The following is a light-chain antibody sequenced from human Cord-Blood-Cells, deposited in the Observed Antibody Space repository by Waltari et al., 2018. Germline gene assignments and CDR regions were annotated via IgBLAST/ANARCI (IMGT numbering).Light chain of an antibody. V-gene: IGLV2-23*01. Sequence: QSALTQPASVSGSPGQSITISCTGTSRDVGRYNLVSWYQQHPGKAPKLMIDEGSKRPSGVSNRFSGSKSGNTASLTSSGLQAEDEADYYCCSYAGSSTWVFGGGTKLTVL. CDR2: EGS. CDR1: SRDVGRYNL. CDR3: CSYAGSSTWV. J-gene: IGLJ3*02.